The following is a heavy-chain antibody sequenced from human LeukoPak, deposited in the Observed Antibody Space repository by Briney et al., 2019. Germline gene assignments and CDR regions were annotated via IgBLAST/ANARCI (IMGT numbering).Heavy chain of an antibody. CDR3: ARNKGWELPAELDS. J-gene: IGHJ4*02. CDR2: ISSSSSTI. CDR1: GFTFSSYS. D-gene: IGHD2-15*01. Sequence: PGGSLRLSCAASGFTFSSYSMNWVRQAPGKGLEWVSYISSSSSTIYYADSVKGRFTISRDNAKNSLYLQMNSLRAEDTAVYYCARNKGWELPAELDSWGQGTLVTVSS. V-gene: IGHV3-48*04.